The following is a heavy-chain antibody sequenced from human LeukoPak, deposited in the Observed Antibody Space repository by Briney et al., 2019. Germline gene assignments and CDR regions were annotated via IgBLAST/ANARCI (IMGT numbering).Heavy chain of an antibody. V-gene: IGHV5-51*01. CDR3: ARRGGSLNYVDY. CDR1: GYIFATYW. Sequence: GESLKISCEGSGYIFATYWICWVRPMRGKGLEWMWIIYPGDSDTRYSPSFQGQVAISADKSISTAYLQWSSLKAADTAMYYCARRGGSLNYVDYWGQGTLVTVAS. J-gene: IGHJ4*02. D-gene: IGHD1-26*01. CDR2: IYPGDSDT.